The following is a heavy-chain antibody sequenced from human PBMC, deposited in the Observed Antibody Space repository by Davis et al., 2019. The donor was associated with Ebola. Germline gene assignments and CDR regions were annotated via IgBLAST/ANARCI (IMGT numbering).Heavy chain of an antibody. V-gene: IGHV4-4*02. J-gene: IGHJ6*02. CDR2: IYHSGST. CDR3: ARDRREWLALYYYGMDV. Sequence: PSETLSLTCAVSGGSISSSNWWSWVRQPPGKGLEWIGEIYHSGSTNYNPSLKSRVTISVDKSKNQFSLKLSSVTAADTAVYYCARDRREWLALYYYGMDVWGQGTTVTVSS. D-gene: IGHD5-12*01. CDR1: GGSISSSNW.